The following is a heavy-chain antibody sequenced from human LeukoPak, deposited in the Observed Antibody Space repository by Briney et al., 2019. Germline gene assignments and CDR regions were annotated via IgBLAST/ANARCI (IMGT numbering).Heavy chain of an antibody. CDR2: ISYDGSNK. D-gene: IGHD3-3*01. CDR1: GFTFSSYG. V-gene: IGHV3-30*02. Sequence: PGGSLRLSCAASGFTFSSYGMHWVRQAPGKGLEWVAVISYDGSNKYYADAVKGRFTISRDNSKNTLYLQMNSLSAEDTAVYYCAKGVDPVLRITIFGVDQGAFDIWGRGTMVTVSS. J-gene: IGHJ3*02. CDR3: AKGVDPVLRITIFGVDQGAFDI.